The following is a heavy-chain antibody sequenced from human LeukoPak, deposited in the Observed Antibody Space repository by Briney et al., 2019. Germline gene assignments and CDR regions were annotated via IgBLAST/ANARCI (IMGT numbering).Heavy chain of an antibody. CDR2: IFYTGST. J-gene: IGHJ6*04. V-gene: IGHV4-61*01. Sequence: SETLSLTCSVSGGSVSSGNYYWSWIRQPPGRGLEWIAYIFYTGSTNYNPSLKSRVTISVDTSKNQFSLKLSSVTAADTAVYYCARDRRMVRGVTTYYYYYGMDVWGEGTAVTVSS. CDR3: ARDRRMVRGVTTYYYYYGMDV. D-gene: IGHD3-10*01. CDR1: GGSVSSGNYY.